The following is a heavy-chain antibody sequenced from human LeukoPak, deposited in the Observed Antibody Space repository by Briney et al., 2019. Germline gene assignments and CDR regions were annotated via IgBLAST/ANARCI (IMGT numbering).Heavy chain of an antibody. CDR2: INPGDSDT. V-gene: IGHV5-51*01. D-gene: IGHD1-26*01. J-gene: IGHJ5*02. CDR1: GYRFTNYW. Sequence: GESLKISCATSGYRFTNYWIGWVRRMPGKGLEFMGIINPGDSDTRYSPSFQGQVTISADKSFSTVYLQLNSLKASDTAMYYCARHATTGFIVNRFDPWGQGTLVTVFS. CDR3: ARHATTGFIVNRFDP.